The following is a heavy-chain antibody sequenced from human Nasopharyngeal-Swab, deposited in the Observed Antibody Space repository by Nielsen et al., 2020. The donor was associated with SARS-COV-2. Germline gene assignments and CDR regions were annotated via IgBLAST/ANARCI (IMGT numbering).Heavy chain of an antibody. Sequence: WGSLRLSCAASGFTFSTYGMHWVRQAPGKGLEWVAVISYDGSNKYYEDSVKGRFTISRDNSKNTLYLQMNSLRAEDTAVYYCAKDQEPVIVPAAMSPFDYWGQGTLVTVSS. J-gene: IGHJ4*02. V-gene: IGHV3-30*18. CDR3: AKDQEPVIVPAAMSPFDY. CDR1: GFTFSTYG. CDR2: ISYDGSNK. D-gene: IGHD2-2*01.